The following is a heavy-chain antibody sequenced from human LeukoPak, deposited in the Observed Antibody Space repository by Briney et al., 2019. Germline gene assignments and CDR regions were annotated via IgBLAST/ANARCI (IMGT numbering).Heavy chain of an antibody. J-gene: IGHJ5*02. D-gene: IGHD3-10*01. V-gene: IGHV4-39*01. Sequence: SETLSLTCSVSGVSVSSGSNYWGWIRQPPRKGLEWIGSIYYSGSPYYNPSLKSRVTISVDTSKKQFSLKLSSVTAADTAVYYCARHVGFITMVRGVINNNWFDPWGQGTLVTVSS. CDR2: IYYSGSP. CDR1: GVSVSSGSNY. CDR3: ARHVGFITMVRGVINNNWFDP.